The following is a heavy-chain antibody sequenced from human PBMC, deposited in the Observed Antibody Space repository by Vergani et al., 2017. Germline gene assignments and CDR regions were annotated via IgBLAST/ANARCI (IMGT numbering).Heavy chain of an antibody. Sequence: QVQLVQSGAEVKKPGASVKVSCKASGYTFTGYYMHWVRQAPGQGLEWMGWIIPIFGTANYAQKFQGRVTITADESTSTAYMELSSLRSEDTAVYYCARVPAEDNWFDPWGQGTLVTVSS. J-gene: IGHJ5*02. CDR2: IIPIFGTA. CDR1: GYTFTGYY. V-gene: IGHV1-69*01. CDR3: ARVPAEDNWFDP.